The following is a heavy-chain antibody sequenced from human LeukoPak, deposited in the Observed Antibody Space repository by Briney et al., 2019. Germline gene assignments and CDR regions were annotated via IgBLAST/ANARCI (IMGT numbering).Heavy chain of an antibody. J-gene: IGHJ6*03. Sequence: SETLSLTCAVYGGSFSGYYWSWIRQPPGKGLEWIGEIYHSGSTNYNPSLKSRVTISVDKSKNQFSLKLSSVTAADTAVYYCARVFYSYYYYYMDVWGKGTTVTVSS. CDR3: ARVFYSYYYYYMDV. V-gene: IGHV4-34*01. D-gene: IGHD4-11*01. CDR1: GGSFSGYY. CDR2: IYHSGST.